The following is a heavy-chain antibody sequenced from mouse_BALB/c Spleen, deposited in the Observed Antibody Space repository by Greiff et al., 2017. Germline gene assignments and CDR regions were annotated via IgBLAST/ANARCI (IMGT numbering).Heavy chain of an antibody. Sequence: DVKLVESGGGLVQPGGSLKLSCAASGFDFSRYWMSWVRQAPGKGLEWIGEINPDSSTINYTPSLKDKFIISRDNAKNTLYLQMSKVRSEDTALYYCARRGYGNSAWFAYWGQGTLVTVSA. CDR3: ARRGYGNSAWFAY. V-gene: IGHV4-1*02. CDR2: INPDSSTI. CDR1: GFDFSRYW. J-gene: IGHJ3*01. D-gene: IGHD2-10*02.